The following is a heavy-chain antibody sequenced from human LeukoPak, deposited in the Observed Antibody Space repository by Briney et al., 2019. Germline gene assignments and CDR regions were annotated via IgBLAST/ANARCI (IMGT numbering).Heavy chain of an antibody. Sequence: GGSLRLSCAASGVTFSYYWMHWVRQAPGKARVCFLRIDSDGSSTSYARSVKGRFTISRDNAKNTLYLQMNSLRAEDTAVYYCVREGGYDPFENWGQGTLVTVSS. D-gene: IGHD5-12*01. CDR2: IDSDGSST. CDR1: GVTFSYYW. J-gene: IGHJ4*02. CDR3: VREGGYDPFEN. V-gene: IGHV3-74*01.